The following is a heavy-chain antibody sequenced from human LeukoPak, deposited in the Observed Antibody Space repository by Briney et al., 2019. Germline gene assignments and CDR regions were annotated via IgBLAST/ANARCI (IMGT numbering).Heavy chain of an antibody. J-gene: IGHJ6*02. D-gene: IGHD3-22*01. CDR2: MNPNSGNT. V-gene: IGHV1-8*01. CDR1: GYTFTSYD. CDR3: ARGHYYDSSGSYYYYGMDV. Sequence: ASVKVSCKASGYTFTSYDINWVRQATGQGLEWMGWMNPNSGNTGYAQKFQGRVTMTRNTSISTAYMELSSLRSEDTVVYYCARGHYYDSSGSYYYYGMDVWGQGTTVTVSS.